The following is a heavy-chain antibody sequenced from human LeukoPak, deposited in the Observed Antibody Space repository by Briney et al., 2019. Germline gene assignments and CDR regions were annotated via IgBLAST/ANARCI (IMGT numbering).Heavy chain of an antibody. CDR3: ARRIVHYYFDY. CDR2: INHSGST. CDR1: GGSFSGYY. D-gene: IGHD2/OR15-2a*01. J-gene: IGHJ4*02. Sequence: PSETLSLTCAVYGGSFSGYYWSWIRQPPGEGLEWIGEINHSGSTNYNPSLKSRVTISVDTSKNQFSLKLSSVTAADTAVYYCARRIVHYYFDYWGQGTLVTVSS. V-gene: IGHV4-34*01.